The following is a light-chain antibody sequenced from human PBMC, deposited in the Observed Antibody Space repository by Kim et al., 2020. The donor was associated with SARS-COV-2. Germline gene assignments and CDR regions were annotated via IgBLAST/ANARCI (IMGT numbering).Light chain of an antibody. CDR2: YVS. V-gene: IGLV3-21*04. CDR3: QVWDSTSDHVV. Sequence: PGKTARITCGGNNMGSKSVHWYQQKPGQAPVLVIYYVSDRPSGIPERFSGSNSGNTATLTISRVEAGDEADYYCQVWDSTSDHVVFGGGTQLTVL. J-gene: IGLJ2*01. CDR1: NMGSKS.